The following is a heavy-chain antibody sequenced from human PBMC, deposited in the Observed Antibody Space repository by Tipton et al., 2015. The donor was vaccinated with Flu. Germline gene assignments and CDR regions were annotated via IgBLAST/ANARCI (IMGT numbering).Heavy chain of an antibody. J-gene: IGHJ4*02. CDR3: ARSGHSYGYVDL. CDR2: IYTGTRT. Sequence: SLRLSCAASGFIVNKYYMSWVRQAPGKGLEWVSVIYTGTRTHYADSVQGRFTISRDNSKNTLYLQMNSLRAEDTAVYYCARSGHSYGYVDLWAQGTLVTVSS. CDR1: GFIVNKYY. D-gene: IGHD5-18*01. V-gene: IGHV3-66*02.